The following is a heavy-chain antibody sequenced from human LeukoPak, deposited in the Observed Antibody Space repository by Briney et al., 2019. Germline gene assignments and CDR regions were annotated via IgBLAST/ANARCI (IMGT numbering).Heavy chain of an antibody. D-gene: IGHD1-26*01. V-gene: IGHV1-2*02. CDR2: INPTGGAT. J-gene: IGHJ4*02. CDR1: GYTFTDYY. CDR3: ARIRGGNNYHFDY. Sequence: AASVKVSFKASGYTFTDYYVHWLRQAPGQGLEWMGWINPTGGATNYAQKFQGRVTMTRDTSISTAYMDLSRLTSDDTAVYYCARIRGGNNYHFDYWGQGTLVTVSS.